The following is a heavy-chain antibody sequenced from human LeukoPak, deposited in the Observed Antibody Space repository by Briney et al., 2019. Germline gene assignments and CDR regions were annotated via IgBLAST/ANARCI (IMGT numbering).Heavy chain of an antibody. CDR3: ASCGGWYYFDY. CDR2: ISSSSSYI. Sequence: GGSLRLSCAASGFTFSSYSMNWVRQAPGKGLEWVSSISSSSSYIYYADSVKGRFTISRDNAKNSLYLQMNSLRAEDTAVYYCASCGGWYYFDYWGQGTLVTVSS. D-gene: IGHD6-19*01. J-gene: IGHJ4*02. CDR1: GFTFSSYS. V-gene: IGHV3-21*04.